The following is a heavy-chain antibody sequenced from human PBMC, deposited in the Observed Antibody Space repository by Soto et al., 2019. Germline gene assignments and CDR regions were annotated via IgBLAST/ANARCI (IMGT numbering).Heavy chain of an antibody. J-gene: IGHJ3*02. D-gene: IGHD3-22*01. CDR2: IYPGDSDT. Sequence: GASLKISCRGSGYSFTSYCICWLRQMPGKGLEWMGIIYPGDSDTRYSTSFQGQVTISADKSISTAYLQWSSLKASDTAMYYCARQVPPHYDSSGYYYSHDAFDIWGQQIMVTVS. CDR1: GYSFTSYC. V-gene: IGHV5-51*01. CDR3: ARQVPPHYDSSGYYYSHDAFDI.